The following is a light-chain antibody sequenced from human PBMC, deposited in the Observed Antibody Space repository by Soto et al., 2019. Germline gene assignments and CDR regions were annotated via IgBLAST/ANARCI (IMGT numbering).Light chain of an antibody. Sequence: QSVLTQPPSASGTPGQRVTISCSGSSSNIGSNTANWYQQLLGTAPKLLIYTNNQRPSGVPDRFSGSKSGTSASLAISGLQSEDEADYYCAAWDDSLNGRVFGGGTKLTVL. CDR2: TNN. J-gene: IGLJ3*02. CDR1: SSNIGSNT. CDR3: AAWDDSLNGRV. V-gene: IGLV1-44*01.